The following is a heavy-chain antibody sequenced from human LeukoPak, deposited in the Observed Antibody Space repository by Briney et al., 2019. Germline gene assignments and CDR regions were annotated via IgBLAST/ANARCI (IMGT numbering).Heavy chain of an antibody. D-gene: IGHD6-13*01. CDR1: GGSISSSNW. CDR3: ARVILGQLGFDP. CDR2: IYHSGST. Sequence: SETLSLTCAVSGGSISSSNWWSWVRQPPGQGLEWIGEIYHSGSTNYNPSLKSRVTISVDKSKNQFSLKLSSVTAADTAVYYCARVILGQLGFDPWGQGTLVTVSP. J-gene: IGHJ5*02. V-gene: IGHV4-4*02.